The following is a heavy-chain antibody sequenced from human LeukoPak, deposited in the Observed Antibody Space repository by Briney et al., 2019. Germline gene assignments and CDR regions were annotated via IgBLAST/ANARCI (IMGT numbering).Heavy chain of an antibody. CDR3: AREVAAAWGYYYGMDV. CDR2: ISSSGSAI. Sequence: GGSLRLSCAASGFTFSDYYMSWIRQAPGKGLEWVSYISSSGSAIYYADSVKGRFTISRDYAKNSLYLQMDSLRAEDTAVYYCAREVAAAWGYYYGMDVWGQGTTVTVSS. D-gene: IGHD6-13*01. J-gene: IGHJ6*02. V-gene: IGHV3-11*01. CDR1: GFTFSDYY.